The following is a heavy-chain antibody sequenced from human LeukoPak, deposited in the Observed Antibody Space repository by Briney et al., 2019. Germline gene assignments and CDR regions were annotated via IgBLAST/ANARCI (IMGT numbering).Heavy chain of an antibody. D-gene: IGHD2-21*02. CDR2: ISSSGSTI. J-gene: IGHJ1*01. CDR3: ASGIVVVTAAEYFQH. Sequence: GGSLRLSCAASGFTFSDYYMSWIRQAPGKGLEWVSYISSSGSTIYYADSVKGRFTISRDNAKNSLYLQMNSLRAEDTAVYYCASGIVVVTAAEYFQHWGQGTLVAVSS. CDR1: GFTFSDYY. V-gene: IGHV3-11*04.